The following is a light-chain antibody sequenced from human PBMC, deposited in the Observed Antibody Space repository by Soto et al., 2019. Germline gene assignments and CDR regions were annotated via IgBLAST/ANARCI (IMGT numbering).Light chain of an antibody. CDR3: QSYDSSLFYV. CDR1: SSNIGAGYD. V-gene: IGLV1-40*01. Sequence: QSALTQPPSVSGAPGQRVTISCTGSSSNIGAGYDVHWYQQLPGTAPKLLIYGNSHRPSGVPDRFSGSKSGTSASLAITGLQAEDEADYYCQSYDSSLFYVFGTGTKVTVL. CDR2: GNS. J-gene: IGLJ1*01.